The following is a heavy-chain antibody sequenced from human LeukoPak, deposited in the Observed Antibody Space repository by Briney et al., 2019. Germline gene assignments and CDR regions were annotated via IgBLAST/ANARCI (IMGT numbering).Heavy chain of an antibody. J-gene: IGHJ5*02. V-gene: IGHV3-74*01. CDR3: ARADNWQSGGA. CDR2: INSDGSYT. Sequence: GGSLRLSRVASGFSFSNYWMYWGRQAPGKGLVWVSRINSDGSYTDYADSAKGQFTISRDNAKDTLYLQMNSLRADDTAVYYCARADNWQSGGAWGQGTLVTVSS. D-gene: IGHD1-1*01. CDR1: GFSFSNYW.